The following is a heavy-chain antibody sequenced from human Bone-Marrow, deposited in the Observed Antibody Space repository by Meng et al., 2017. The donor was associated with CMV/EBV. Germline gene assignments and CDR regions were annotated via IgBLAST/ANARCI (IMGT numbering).Heavy chain of an antibody. CDR2: ISTTSADK. CDR3: VRDYCVNGICYDAFTL. CDR1: GFTFSSYS. D-gene: IGHD2-8*01. V-gene: IGHV3-21*01. Sequence: GESLKISCAASGFTFSSYSMNWVRQAPGKGLQWVASISTTSADKFYTDSLEGRFTISRDNAKNSLYLQMNSLRAEDTALYYCVRDYCVNGICYDAFTLWGQGTMVTVSS. J-gene: IGHJ3*01.